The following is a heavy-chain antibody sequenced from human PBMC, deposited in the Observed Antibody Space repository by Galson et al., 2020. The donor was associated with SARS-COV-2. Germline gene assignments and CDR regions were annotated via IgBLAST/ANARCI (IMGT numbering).Heavy chain of an antibody. V-gene: IGHV4-4*02. CDR3: ARQTTVVTPNAYYYFYYMDV. D-gene: IGHD4-17*01. J-gene: IGHJ6*03. CDR2: IYNSGST. Sequence: SETLSLTCAVSGDSISSSNWWSWVRQPPGKGLEWIGEIYNSGSTNYNPSLKSRVTISVDKSKNQFSLKLSSVTAADTAVYYCARQTTVVTPNAYYYFYYMDVWGKGTTVTVSS. CDR1: GDSISSSNW.